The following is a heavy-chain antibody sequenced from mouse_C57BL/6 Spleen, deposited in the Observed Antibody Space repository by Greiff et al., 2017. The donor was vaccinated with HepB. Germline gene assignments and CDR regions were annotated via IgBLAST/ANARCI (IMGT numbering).Heavy chain of an antibody. V-gene: IGHV1-15*01. D-gene: IGHD2-4*01. CDR1: GYTFTDYE. Sequence: LQESGAELVRPGASVTLSCKASGYTFTDYEMHWVKQTPVHGLEWIGAIDPETGGTAYNQKFKGKAILTADKSSSTAYMELRSLTSEDSAVYYCTRGDYDAHFDYWGQGTTLTVSS. CDR2: IDPETGGT. J-gene: IGHJ2*01. CDR3: TRGDYDAHFDY.